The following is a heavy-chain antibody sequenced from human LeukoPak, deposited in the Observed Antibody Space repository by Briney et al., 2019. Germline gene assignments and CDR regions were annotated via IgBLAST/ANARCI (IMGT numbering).Heavy chain of an antibody. J-gene: IGHJ3*02. CDR2: ISSSSSYI. Sequence: GGSLRLSCAASGFTFSSYWMHWVRQAPGKGLEWVSSISSSSSYIYYADSVKGRFTISRDNAKNSLYLQMNSLRAEDTAVYYCARACIAAAGNDAFDIWGQGTMVTVSS. CDR1: GFTFSSYW. V-gene: IGHV3-21*01. CDR3: ARACIAAAGNDAFDI. D-gene: IGHD6-13*01.